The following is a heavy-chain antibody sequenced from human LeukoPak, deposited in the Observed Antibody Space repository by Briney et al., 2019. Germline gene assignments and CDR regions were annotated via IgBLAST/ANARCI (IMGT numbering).Heavy chain of an antibody. V-gene: IGHV3-30*03. J-gene: IGHJ3*02. CDR3: ARERLAFDI. CDR1: GFTFSNYG. Sequence: GGSLRLSCAASGFTFSNYGMHWVRQAPGKGLEWVAVISYDGSNKYYADSVKGRFTISRDNSKNTLDLQMNSLRAEDTAVYYCARERLAFDIWGQGTMVAVSS. CDR2: ISYDGSNK. D-gene: IGHD6-19*01.